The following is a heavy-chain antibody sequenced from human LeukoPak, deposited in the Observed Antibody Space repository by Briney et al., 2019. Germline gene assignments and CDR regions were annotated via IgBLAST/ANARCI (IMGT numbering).Heavy chain of an antibody. D-gene: IGHD6-13*01. Sequence: SETLSLTCTVSGGSISSSSYYWGWIRQPPGKGLEWIGSTYYRGSTYYNPSLKSRVTISVDTSKNQFSLKLSSVTAADTAVYYCARHKYSSNYYSGMDVWGQGTTVTVSS. CDR3: ARHKYSSNYYSGMDV. CDR2: TYYRGST. CDR1: GGSISSSSYY. V-gene: IGHV4-39*01. J-gene: IGHJ6*02.